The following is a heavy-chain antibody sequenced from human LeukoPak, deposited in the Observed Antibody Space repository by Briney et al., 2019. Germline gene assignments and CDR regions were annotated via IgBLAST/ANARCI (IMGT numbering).Heavy chain of an antibody. V-gene: IGHV3-53*01. Sequence: QTGGSLRLSCAASGLTVSSNYMSWVRQAPGKGLEWVSVIYSGGSTYYADSVKGRFTISRDNSKNTLYLQMNSLRAEDTAVYYCAREVYGSGSSFDYWGQGTLVTVSS. CDR3: AREVYGSGSSFDY. CDR1: GLTVSSNY. J-gene: IGHJ4*02. CDR2: IYSGGST. D-gene: IGHD3-10*01.